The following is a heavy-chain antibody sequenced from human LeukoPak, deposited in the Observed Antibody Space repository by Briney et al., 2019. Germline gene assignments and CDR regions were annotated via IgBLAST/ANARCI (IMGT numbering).Heavy chain of an antibody. CDR1: GGSFSGYY. Sequence: SETLSLTCAVYGGSFSGYYWSWIRQPPGKGLEWIGEINHSGSTNYNPSLKSRVTISVDTSKNQFSLKLSSVTAADTAVYYCALTGMVVAATLYGMDVWGQGTTVTVSS. CDR2: INHSGST. V-gene: IGHV4-34*01. CDR3: ALTGMVVAATLYGMDV. J-gene: IGHJ6*02. D-gene: IGHD2-15*01.